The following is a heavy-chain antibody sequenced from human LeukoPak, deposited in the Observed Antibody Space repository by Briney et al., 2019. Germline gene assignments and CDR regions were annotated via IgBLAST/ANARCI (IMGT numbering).Heavy chain of an antibody. V-gene: IGHV1-2*02. CDR2: INPNSGGT. Sequence: ASVKVSCKASGYTFTGYYMHWVRQAPGQGLEWMGWINPNSGGTNYAQKLQGRVTMTTDTSTSTAYMELRSLRSNDTAVYYCARGAVEMATITSGYDAFDIWGQGTMVTVSS. CDR3: ARGAVEMATITSGYDAFDI. D-gene: IGHD5-12*01. J-gene: IGHJ3*02. CDR1: GYTFTGYY.